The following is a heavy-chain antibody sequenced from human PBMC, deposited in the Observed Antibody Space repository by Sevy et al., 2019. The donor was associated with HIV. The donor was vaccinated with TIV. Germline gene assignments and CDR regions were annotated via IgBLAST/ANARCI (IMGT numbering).Heavy chain of an antibody. CDR3: GRLTTMPTSDKYGMDV. CDR2: INPNDGVT. Sequence: ASVKVSCKASRYTFTDYYVQWVRQAPGQGLEWMGWINPNDGVTKYAQRFQGRFTMTRDTSISTAYMELNRLTPDDTAVYYCGRLTTMPTSDKYGMDVWGQGTTVTVSS. J-gene: IGHJ6*02. D-gene: IGHD4-17*01. CDR1: RYTFTDYY. V-gene: IGHV1-2*02.